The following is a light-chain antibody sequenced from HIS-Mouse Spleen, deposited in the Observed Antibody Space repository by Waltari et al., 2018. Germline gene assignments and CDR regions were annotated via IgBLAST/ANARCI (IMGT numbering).Light chain of an antibody. CDR3: SSYAGSNNLV. V-gene: IGLV2-8*01. Sequence: QSALTQPPSASGSPGQSVTISCTGTSSDVGGYNYVSWYQQHPGKAPKLMMYEVSKRPYWVPDRFSGSKSGNTASLTGSGLQAEDEADYYCSSYAGSNNLVFGGGTKLTVL. CDR1: SSDVGGYNY. CDR2: EVS. J-gene: IGLJ2*01.